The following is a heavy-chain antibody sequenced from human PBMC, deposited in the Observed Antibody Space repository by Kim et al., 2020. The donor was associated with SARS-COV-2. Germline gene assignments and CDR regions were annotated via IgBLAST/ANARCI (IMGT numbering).Heavy chain of an antibody. CDR3: ARGHGYTFNYVGF. CDR1: GGSISGYY. Sequence: SETLSLTCTVSGGSISGYYWTWIRQPPGKGLEWIGYMYYSGSTNYNPSLKSRVTISVDTSKNQFSLNLSSVTAGDTAVYYCARGHGYTFNYVGFWGQGTLVTVSS. D-gene: IGHD5-18*01. J-gene: IGHJ4*02. CDR2: MYYSGST. V-gene: IGHV4-59*13.